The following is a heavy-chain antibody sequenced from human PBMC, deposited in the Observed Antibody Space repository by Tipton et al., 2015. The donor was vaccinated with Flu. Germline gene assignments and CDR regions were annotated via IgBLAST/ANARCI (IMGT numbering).Heavy chain of an antibody. CDR1: GFTFSSYW. V-gene: IGHV3-7*01. D-gene: IGHD2-15*01. Sequence: SLRLSCAASGFTFSSYWMSWVRQAPGKGLEWVANIKQDGSEQYYVDSVKGRFTISRDNAKNSLYLQMNSLRAEDTAVYYCARDPICSGGSCYSGDFPDYWGQGTLVTVSS. CDR2: IKQDGSEQ. J-gene: IGHJ4*02. CDR3: ARDPICSGGSCYSGDFPDY.